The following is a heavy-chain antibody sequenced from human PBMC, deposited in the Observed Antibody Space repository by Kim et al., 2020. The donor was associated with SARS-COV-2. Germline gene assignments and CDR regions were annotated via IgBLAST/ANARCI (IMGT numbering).Heavy chain of an antibody. Sequence: GGSLRLSCAASGFTFSSYSMNWVRQAPGKGLEWVSYISSSSSTIYYADSVKGRFTISRDNAKNSLYLQMNSLRDEDTAVYYCARGPLRYFDSEFDYWGQGTLVTVSS. CDR2: ISSSSSTI. J-gene: IGHJ4*02. V-gene: IGHV3-48*02. CDR3: ARGPLRYFDSEFDY. D-gene: IGHD3-9*01. CDR1: GFTFSSYS.